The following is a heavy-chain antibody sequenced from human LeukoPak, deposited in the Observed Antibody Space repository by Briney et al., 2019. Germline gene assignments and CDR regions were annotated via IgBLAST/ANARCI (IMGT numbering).Heavy chain of an antibody. D-gene: IGHD6-19*01. Sequence: ASVKVSCRASGYAFTSYGISWVRQAPGQGLEWMGWISAYNGNTNYAQKLQGRVTMTTDTSTSTAYMELRSLRSDDTAVYYCAREQWPYEKIDYWGQGTLVTVSS. CDR3: AREQWPYEKIDY. J-gene: IGHJ4*02. V-gene: IGHV1-18*01. CDR1: GYAFTSYG. CDR2: ISAYNGNT.